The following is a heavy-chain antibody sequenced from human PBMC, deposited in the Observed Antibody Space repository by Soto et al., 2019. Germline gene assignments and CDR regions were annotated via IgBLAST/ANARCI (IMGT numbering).Heavy chain of an antibody. V-gene: IGHV4-31*03. CDR3: AREATVTTYFDY. CDR2: IYYSGST. CDR1: WRSIRSGGYH. Sequence: SETPSLTCTFSWRSIRSGGYHWSWVRQHPGKGLEWIGYIYYSGSTYYNPSLKSRVTISVDTSKNQFSLKLSSVTAADTAVYYCAREATVTTYFDYWGQGTLVTVSS. D-gene: IGHD4-4*01. J-gene: IGHJ4*02.